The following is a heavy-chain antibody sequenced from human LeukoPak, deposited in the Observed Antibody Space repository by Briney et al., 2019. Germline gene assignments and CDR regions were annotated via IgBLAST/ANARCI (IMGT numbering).Heavy chain of an antibody. D-gene: IGHD3-16*02. CDR2: IYHSGST. Sequence: SETLSLTCSVSGYSISSGYYWGWIRQPPGKGLEWIGSIYHSGSTYYNPSLKSRVTISIDTSKNQFSLKLTSVTAADTAVYYCARGSFLITFGGSIGWGQGTLVTVSS. J-gene: IGHJ4*02. V-gene: IGHV4-38-2*02. CDR3: ARGSFLITFGGSIG. CDR1: GYSISSGYY.